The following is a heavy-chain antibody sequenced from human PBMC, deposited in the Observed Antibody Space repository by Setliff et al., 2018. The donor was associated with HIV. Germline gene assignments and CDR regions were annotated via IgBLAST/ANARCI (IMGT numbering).Heavy chain of an antibody. J-gene: IGHJ3*01. D-gene: IGHD4-17*01. CDR2: VHYSGNN. CDR1: GASVRSDY. V-gene: IGHV4-59*02. Sequence: SETLSLTCTVSGASVRSDYWSWIRQSPGKGLEWLGFVHYSGNNNYNPSLTSPVTMSVDTSKNQFSLTLRSVTAADTAVYYCAREDGDYGFDLWGQGTMVTVSS. CDR3: AREDGDYGFDL.